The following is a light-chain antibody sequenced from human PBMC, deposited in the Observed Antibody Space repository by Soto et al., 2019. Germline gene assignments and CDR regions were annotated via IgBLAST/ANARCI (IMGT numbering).Light chain of an antibody. CDR2: DAS. Sequence: DIQLTQSPSTLSASVGDRVTITCRASQSLNNSLAWYQQKAGNAPTLLLYDASTLESGVSSRFSGSGSGTEWILTITDLQDDDVAYYFCHQYKSYSTFGQGTKVEIK. V-gene: IGKV1-5*01. CDR3: HQYKSYST. CDR1: QSLNNS. J-gene: IGKJ1*01.